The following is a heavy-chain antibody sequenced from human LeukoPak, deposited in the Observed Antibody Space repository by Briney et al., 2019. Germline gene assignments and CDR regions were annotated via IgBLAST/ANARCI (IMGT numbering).Heavy chain of an antibody. J-gene: IGHJ4*02. CDR2: ISGSGGST. V-gene: IGHV3-23*01. CDR1: GFTFSSYA. D-gene: IGHD2-21*01. CDR3: AKDGSFSPISDPFDY. Sequence: GALRLSCAASGFTFSSYAMSWVRQAPGKGLEWVSGISGSGGSTYYADSVKGRFTISRDNSKNTLYLQMNSLRAEDTAVYYCAKDGSFSPISDPFDYWGQGTLVTVSS.